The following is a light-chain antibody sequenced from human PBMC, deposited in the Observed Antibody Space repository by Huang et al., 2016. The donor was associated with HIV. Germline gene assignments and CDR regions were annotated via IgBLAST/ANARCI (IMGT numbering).Light chain of an antibody. Sequence: DIQMTQSPSRLSASIGDRVTITCRASQSISTRLAWYRQKPGKAPKLLISQASSLQNGVPSRFSGSGSGTQFTLTIRTLQPDDFATYYCQQCYASSYTFGQGTKLEIK. CDR1: QSISTR. CDR3: QQCYASSYT. CDR2: QAS. J-gene: IGKJ2*01. V-gene: IGKV1-5*03.